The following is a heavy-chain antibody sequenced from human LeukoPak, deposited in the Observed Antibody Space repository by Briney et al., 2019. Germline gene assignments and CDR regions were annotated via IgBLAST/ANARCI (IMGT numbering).Heavy chain of an antibody. CDR2: IRYDGSNK. V-gene: IGHV3-30*02. CDR1: RFTFSNYG. D-gene: IGHD3-10*01. CDR3: ARARKSGGITMIRGVKDRGWFDP. Sequence: PGGSLRLSCAASRFTFSNYGMHWVRQAPGKGLEWVAFIRYDGSNKCYADSVKGRFTISRDNSKNTLYLQMNSLRAEETAEYYCARARKSGGITMIRGVKDRGWFDPWGQGTLVTVSS. J-gene: IGHJ5*02.